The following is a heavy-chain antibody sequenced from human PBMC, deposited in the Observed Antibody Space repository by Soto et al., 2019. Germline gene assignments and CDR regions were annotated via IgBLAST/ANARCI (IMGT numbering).Heavy chain of an antibody. CDR3: AKAIGGAGTRAGMDV. J-gene: IGHJ6*02. D-gene: IGHD6-13*01. CDR1: GFTFSNYA. CDR2: ISASGGTT. V-gene: IGHV3-23*01. Sequence: EVQLLESGGGLVQPGGSLRLSCAASGFTFSNYAMSWVRQAPGKGLEWVSAISASGGTTYYADSVKGRFTISRDNSKNTLYLQMNSLRAEDTAVYYCAKAIGGAGTRAGMDVWGQGTTVTVSS.